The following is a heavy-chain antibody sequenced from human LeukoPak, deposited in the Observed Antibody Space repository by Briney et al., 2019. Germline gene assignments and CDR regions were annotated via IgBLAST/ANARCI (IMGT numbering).Heavy chain of an antibody. J-gene: IGHJ3*02. V-gene: IGHV3-7*04. CDR1: GFTFSTYW. Sequence: PGGSLRLSCAASGFTFSTYWMDWVRQAPGKGLEWVANVKQDGSRKYYVDSVKGRFTNSRDNARNSLYLEMNSLRVEDTAVYYCARDWGDESRGQFDAFDIWGQGTRVTVSS. CDR3: ARDWGDESRGQFDAFDI. D-gene: IGHD3-16*01. CDR2: VKQDGSRK.